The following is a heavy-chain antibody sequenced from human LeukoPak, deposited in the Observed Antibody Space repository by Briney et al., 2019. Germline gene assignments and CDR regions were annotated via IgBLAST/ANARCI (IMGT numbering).Heavy chain of an antibody. Sequence: GGSLRLSCAASGFTLSSYAMSWVRQAPGKGLEWVSAISGSGGSTYYADSVKGRFTISRDNSKNTLYLQMNSLRAEDTAVYYCALPGYCSSTSCYGGFDYWGQGTLVTVSS. J-gene: IGHJ4*02. CDR3: ALPGYCSSTSCYGGFDY. V-gene: IGHV3-23*01. CDR2: ISGSGGST. D-gene: IGHD2-2*01. CDR1: GFTLSSYA.